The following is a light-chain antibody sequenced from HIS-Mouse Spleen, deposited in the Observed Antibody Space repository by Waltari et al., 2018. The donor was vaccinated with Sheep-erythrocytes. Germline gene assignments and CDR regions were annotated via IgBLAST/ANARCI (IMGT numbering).Light chain of an antibody. J-gene: IGKJ4*01. Sequence: DIHMTQSPSTLSASLVARVTIICRASQSISSWLACYQQKPGKAPKLLIYKASSLESGVPSRFSGSGSGTEFTLTISSLQPDDFATYYCQQYNSYSPLTFGGGTKVEIK. CDR2: KAS. CDR3: QQYNSYSPLT. V-gene: IGKV1-5*03. CDR1: QSISSW.